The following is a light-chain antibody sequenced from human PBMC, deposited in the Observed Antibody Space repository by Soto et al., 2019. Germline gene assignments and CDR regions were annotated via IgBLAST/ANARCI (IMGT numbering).Light chain of an antibody. CDR1: TSDVGGFDY. V-gene: IGLV2-14*03. Sequence: QSALTQPASVSGSPGQSITLSCSGTTSDVGGFDYVSWYQQHPGKAPKLMIFDVSNRPSGVSDRFSGSKSGNTASLTISGLPAEDEADYYCSSYTTTGTQVFGTGTQLTVL. J-gene: IGLJ7*01. CDR3: SSYTTTGTQV. CDR2: DVS.